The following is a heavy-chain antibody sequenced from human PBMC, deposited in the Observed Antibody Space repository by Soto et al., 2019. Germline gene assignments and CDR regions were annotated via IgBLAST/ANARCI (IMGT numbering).Heavy chain of an antibody. V-gene: IGHV3-33*01. CDR1: GFTFSSYG. Sequence: QVQLVESGGGVVQPGRSLRLSCAASGFTFSSYGMHWVRQAPGKGLEWVAVIWYDGSNKYYADSVKGRFTISRDNSKNTLYLQMISLRAEDTAGYYCAREVSMIVVYYYYGMDVWGQGSTVSVSS. D-gene: IGHD3-22*01. J-gene: IGHJ6*02. CDR3: AREVSMIVVYYYYGMDV. CDR2: IWYDGSNK.